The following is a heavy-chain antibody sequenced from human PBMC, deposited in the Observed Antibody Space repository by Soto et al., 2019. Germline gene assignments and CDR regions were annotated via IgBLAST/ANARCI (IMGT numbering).Heavy chain of an antibody. CDR2: IWYDGSNK. CDR3: ARDLSTSWIRDGMDV. V-gene: IGHV3-33*01. D-gene: IGHD2-2*01. Sequence: ALILSCAASGFTFSSYGMHWVRQAPGKGLEWVAVIWYDGSNKYYADSVKGRFTISRDNSKNTLYLQMNSLRAEDTAVYYCARDLSTSWIRDGMDVWGQGTTVTVSS. CDR1: GFTFSSYG. J-gene: IGHJ6*02.